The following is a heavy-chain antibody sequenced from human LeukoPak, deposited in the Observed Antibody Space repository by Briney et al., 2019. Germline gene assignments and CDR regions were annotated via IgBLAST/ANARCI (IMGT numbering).Heavy chain of an antibody. CDR1: GFTFSSYG. CDR3: ARDTQSYFDY. Sequence: GGSLRLSCAASGFTFSSYGMHWVRQAPGKGLEWVAFIRYDGSNKYYADSVKGRFTISRDNSKNTLDLQMNSLRGEDTAVYYCARDTQSYFDYWGQGTLVTVSS. V-gene: IGHV3-30*02. J-gene: IGHJ4*02. CDR2: IRYDGSNK.